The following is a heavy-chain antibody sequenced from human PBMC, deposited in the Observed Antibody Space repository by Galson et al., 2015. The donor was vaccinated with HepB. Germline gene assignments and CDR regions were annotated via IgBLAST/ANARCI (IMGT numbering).Heavy chain of an antibody. Sequence: SLRLSCAASGFTFSNYAMHWVRQAPGKGLEWVAVISYDGGNEYYADSVKGRFTISRDNSKNTLYLQMNSLRAEDTAVYYCAKVEWGCTVTTSQGLDYWGQGTLVTVSS. J-gene: IGHJ4*02. CDR1: GFTFSNYA. D-gene: IGHD4-17*01. CDR3: AKVEWGCTVTTSQGLDY. CDR2: ISYDGGNE. V-gene: IGHV3-30*18.